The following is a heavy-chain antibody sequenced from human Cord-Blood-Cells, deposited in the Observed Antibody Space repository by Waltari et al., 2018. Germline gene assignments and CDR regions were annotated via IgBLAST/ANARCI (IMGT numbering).Heavy chain of an antibody. V-gene: IGHV3-64*02. CDR1: GFTSSSHA. J-gene: IGHJ2*01. Sequence: EVQLVESGDGLVQPGGSLRLSCAAAGFTSSSHAMHWVRQAPGKGLEYVSGISSNGGSTYYADSVKGRFTISRDNSKNTLYLQMCSLRAEDMAVYYCARGAGGTIYWYFDLWGRGTLVTVSS. D-gene: IGHD2-2*01. CDR3: ARGAGGTIYWYFDL. CDR2: ISSNGGST.